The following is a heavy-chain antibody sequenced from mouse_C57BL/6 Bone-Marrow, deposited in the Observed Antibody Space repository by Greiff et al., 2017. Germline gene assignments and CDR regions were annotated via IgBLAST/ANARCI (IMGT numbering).Heavy chain of an antibody. CDR3: ASMIKYWYFDV. V-gene: IGHV7-3*01. CDR1: GFTFTDYY. Sequence: EVKLVESGGGLVQPGGSLSLSCAASGFTFTDYYMSWVRQPPGKALEWLGFIRNKANGYTTEYSASVKGRFTISRDNSQSILYLQMNALRAEDSATYYCASMIKYWYFDVWGTGTTVTVSS. CDR2: IRNKANGYTT. D-gene: IGHD2-4*01. J-gene: IGHJ1*03.